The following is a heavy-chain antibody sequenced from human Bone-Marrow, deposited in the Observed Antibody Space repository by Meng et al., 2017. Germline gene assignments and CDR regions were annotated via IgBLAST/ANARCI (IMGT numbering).Heavy chain of an antibody. D-gene: IGHD1-26*01. CDR2: ISYDGSNK. CDR3: ARVVWGY. Sequence: VQLVESGGGVVQPGRSLRLSCAASVFTFSSYAMHWVRQAPGKGLEWVAVISYDGSNKYYADSVKGRFTISRDNSKNTLYLQMNSLRAEDTAVYYCARVVWGYWGQGTLVTVSS. V-gene: IGHV3-30*01. CDR1: VFTFSSYA. J-gene: IGHJ4*02.